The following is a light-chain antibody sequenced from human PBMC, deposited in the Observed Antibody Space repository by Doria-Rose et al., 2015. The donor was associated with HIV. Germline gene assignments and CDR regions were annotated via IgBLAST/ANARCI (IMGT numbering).Light chain of an antibody. Sequence: DIRVTQSPESLGMSLGERATLNCKSNQSLLYTSKNYLAWYQQKPGQPPKLLIYWASTRQSVVPARFSGSGSGTDFTLTISSLGAEDVAVYYRQQYYDTPSFGPGTTVDIK. CDR3: QQYYDTPS. CDR2: WAS. J-gene: IGKJ3*01. CDR1: QSLLYTSKNY. V-gene: IGKV4-1*01.